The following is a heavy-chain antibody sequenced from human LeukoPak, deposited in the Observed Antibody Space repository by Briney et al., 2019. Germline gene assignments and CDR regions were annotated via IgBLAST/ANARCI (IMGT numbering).Heavy chain of an antibody. J-gene: IGHJ4*02. V-gene: IGHV3-74*01. Sequence: GGSLRLSCAASGFTFNSNWMHWVRQAPGKGLVWVARINSDGTTTTYADSVKGRFTISRDNAKNTLYLQMNSLRAEDTAVYYCARPYSDDSGFYVYWGQGILVTVSS. D-gene: IGHD3-22*01. CDR2: INSDGTTT. CDR1: GFTFNSNW. CDR3: ARPYSDDSGFYVY.